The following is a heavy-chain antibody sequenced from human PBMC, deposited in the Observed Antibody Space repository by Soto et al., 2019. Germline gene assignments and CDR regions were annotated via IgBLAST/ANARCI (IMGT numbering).Heavy chain of an antibody. CDR2: IYYSGST. J-gene: IGHJ6*02. CDR1: GGSISSYY. V-gene: IGHV4-59*01. Sequence: SETLSLTCTVSGGSISSYYWSWIRQPPGKGLEWIGYIYYSGSTNYNPSLKSRVTISVDTSKNQFSLKLSSVTAADTAVYYCARGFGGYDFWCGYSTYGMDVWGQGTTVTVSS. CDR3: ARGFGGYDFWCGYSTYGMDV. D-gene: IGHD3-3*01.